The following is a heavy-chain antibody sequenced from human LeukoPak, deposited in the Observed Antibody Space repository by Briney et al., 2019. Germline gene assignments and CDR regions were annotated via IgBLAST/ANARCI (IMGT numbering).Heavy chain of an antibody. D-gene: IGHD6-6*01. CDR1: GGSFSGYY. CDR2: INHSGST. Sequence: PSETLSLTCAVYGGSFSGYYWSWIRQPPGKGLEWIGEINHSGSTNYNPSLKSRVTISVDTSKNQLSLKLSSVTAADTAVYYCARGGGSSYVGYWGQGTLVTVSS. CDR3: ARGGGSSYVGY. V-gene: IGHV4-34*01. J-gene: IGHJ4*02.